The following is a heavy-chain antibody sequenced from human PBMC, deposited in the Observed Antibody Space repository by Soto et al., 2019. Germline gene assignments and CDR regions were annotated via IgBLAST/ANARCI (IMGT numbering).Heavy chain of an antibody. J-gene: IGHJ6*02. CDR1: GYTFTSYD. CDR2: MNPNSGNT. V-gene: IGHV1-8*01. CDR3: ARGLPKHQLLSHGMDV. D-gene: IGHD2-2*01. Sequence: ASVKVSCKASGYTFTSYDINWVRQATGQGLEWMGWMNPNSGNTGYAQKFQGRVTMTRNTSISTAYMELSSLRSEDTAVYYCARGLPKHQLLSHGMDVWGQGTSVTL.